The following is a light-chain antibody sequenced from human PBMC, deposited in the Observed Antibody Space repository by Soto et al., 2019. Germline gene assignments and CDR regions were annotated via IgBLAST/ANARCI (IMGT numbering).Light chain of an antibody. CDR2: EVS. J-gene: IGLJ1*01. CDR1: SSDVGGYNY. Sequence: QSVLTQPPSASGSPGQSVTISCTGTSSDVGGYNYVSWYQQHPGKAPKLMIYEVSKRPSGVPDRFSGSKSGNTASLTVSGLQAEDEADYYCSSYAGSNNFVVFXTGTKVTVL. CDR3: SSYAGSNNFVV. V-gene: IGLV2-8*01.